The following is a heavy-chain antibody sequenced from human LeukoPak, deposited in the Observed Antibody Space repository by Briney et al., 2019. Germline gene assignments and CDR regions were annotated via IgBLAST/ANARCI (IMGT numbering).Heavy chain of an antibody. D-gene: IGHD3-22*01. V-gene: IGHV1-2*02. CDR2: INPNSGGT. CDR3: ARETYYYDSRDSRGWYFDY. CDR1: GYTFTGYY. J-gene: IGHJ4*02. Sequence: GASVKVSCKASGYTFTGYYMHWVRQAPGQGLEWMGWINPNSGGTNYAQKLQGRVTMTRDTSISTAYMELSRLRSDDTAVYYCARETYYYDSRDSRGWYFDYWGQGTLVTVSS.